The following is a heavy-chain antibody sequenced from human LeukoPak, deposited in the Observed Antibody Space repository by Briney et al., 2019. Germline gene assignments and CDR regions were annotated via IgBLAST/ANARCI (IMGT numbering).Heavy chain of an antibody. CDR1: GLTFSGYA. CDR2: ISGSGGST. Sequence: PGGSLRLSCAASGLTFSGYAMSWVRQAPGEGLEWVSAISGSGGSTYYADSVKGRFTISRDNSTNTLYLQMNSLRAEDTAVYYCAKHRDLALLDYWGQGTLVTVSS. D-gene: IGHD1-14*01. CDR3: AKHRDLALLDY. V-gene: IGHV3-23*01. J-gene: IGHJ4*02.